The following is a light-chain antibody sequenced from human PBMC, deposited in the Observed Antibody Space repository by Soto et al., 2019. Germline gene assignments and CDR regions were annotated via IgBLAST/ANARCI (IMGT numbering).Light chain of an antibody. J-gene: IGKJ1*01. Sequence: IVMTQSPATLSVSPGERATLSCRASQSIGTNLAWYQQKPGQAPRLLILGASTRATGCPARCSGSGSGTEFTLTLSSLQPEDFAGYYCLQYDKWPRTFGQGTKVEIK. V-gene: IGKV3-15*01. CDR3: LQYDKWPRT. CDR1: QSIGTN. CDR2: GAS.